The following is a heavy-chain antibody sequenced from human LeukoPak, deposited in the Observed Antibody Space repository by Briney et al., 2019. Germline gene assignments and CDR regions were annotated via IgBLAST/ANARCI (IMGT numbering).Heavy chain of an antibody. Sequence: PSETLSLTCTVSGGSISSYYWSWIRQPPGKGLEWIGYIYYSGSTNYNPSLKSRVTISVDTSKNQFSLKLSSVTAADTAVYYCARARSGYLFDYWGQGTLVTVSS. V-gene: IGHV4-59*01. CDR3: ARARSGYLFDY. CDR2: IYYSGST. CDR1: GGSISSYY. D-gene: IGHD3-3*01. J-gene: IGHJ4*02.